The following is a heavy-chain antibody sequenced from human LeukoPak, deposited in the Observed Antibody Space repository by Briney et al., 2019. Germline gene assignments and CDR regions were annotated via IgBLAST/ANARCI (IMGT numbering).Heavy chain of an antibody. CDR2: ISAYNGNT. Sequence: ASVTVSCTASGYTFTSYGISWVRQAPGQGLEWMGWISAYNGNTNYAHTLQGRVTITTDTSTNSAYMELRSLRSDDTAVFLCATQPNSASYVVEKTSGHEPDGPHPDYYSSYGMDVWGQGTTVAVSS. CDR1: GYTFTSYG. D-gene: IGHD1-26*01. CDR3: ATQPNSASYVVEKTSGHEPDGPHPDYYSSYGMDV. J-gene: IGHJ6*02. V-gene: IGHV1-18*01.